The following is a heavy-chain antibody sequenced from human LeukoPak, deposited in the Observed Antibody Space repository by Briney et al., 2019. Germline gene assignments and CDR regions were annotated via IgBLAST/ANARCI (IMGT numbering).Heavy chain of an antibody. Sequence: APVKVSCKASGYTFSGYYMHWVRQAPGQGLEWMGWINPNSGGTNYAQKFQGRVTMTRDTSISTAYVELSRLRSDDTAVYYCARSIVVVPAAPGGYWGQGTLVTVSS. V-gene: IGHV1-2*02. J-gene: IGHJ4*02. CDR2: INPNSGGT. CDR1: GYTFSGYY. D-gene: IGHD2-2*01. CDR3: ARSIVVVPAAPGGY.